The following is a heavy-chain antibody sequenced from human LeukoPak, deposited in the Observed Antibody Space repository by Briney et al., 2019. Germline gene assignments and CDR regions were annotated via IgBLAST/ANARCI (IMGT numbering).Heavy chain of an antibody. D-gene: IGHD6-13*01. CDR2: IRFDGGNE. CDR1: DCTFSDYG. V-gene: IGHV3-30*02. CDR3: AKAGYSTSWYYLDF. Sequence: PGGSLRLSCAASDCTFSDYGMHWVRQAPGKGLEWVAFIRFDGGNEIYGDSVKGRFTISRDDSKDTLYLQMNSLSAEDTAVYFCAKAGYSTSWYYLDFWGQGTLVTVSS. J-gene: IGHJ4*02.